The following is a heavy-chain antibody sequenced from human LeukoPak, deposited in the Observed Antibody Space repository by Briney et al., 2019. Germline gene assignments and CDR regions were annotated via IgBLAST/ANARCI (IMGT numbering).Heavy chain of an antibody. J-gene: IGHJ5*02. CDR3: ARVFTMVRGVHWFDP. CDR2: IYYSGST. CDR1: GGSISSYY. V-gene: IGHV4-59*08. Sequence: SETLSLTCTVSGGSISSYYWSWIRQPPRKGLEWIGYIYYSGSTYYNPSLKSRVTISVDTSKNQFSLKLSSVTAADTAVYYCARVFTMVRGVHWFDPWGQGTLVTVSS. D-gene: IGHD3-10*01.